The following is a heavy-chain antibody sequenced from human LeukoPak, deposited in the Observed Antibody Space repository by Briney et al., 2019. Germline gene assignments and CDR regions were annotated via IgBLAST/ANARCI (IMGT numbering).Heavy chain of an antibody. V-gene: IGHV4-30-4*08. CDR2: IYYSGST. J-gene: IGHJ4*02. Sequence: SETLSLTCTVSGGSISSSSYYWGWIRQPPGKGLEWIGYIYYSGSTYYNPSLKSRVTISVDTSKNQFSLKLSSVTAADTAVYYCARNTEDLGPAGAFDYWGQGTLVTVSS. CDR1: GGSISSSSYY. CDR3: ARNTEDLGPAGAFDY. D-gene: IGHD1-26*01.